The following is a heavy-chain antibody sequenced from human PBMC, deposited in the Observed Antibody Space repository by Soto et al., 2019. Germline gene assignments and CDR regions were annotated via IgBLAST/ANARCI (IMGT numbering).Heavy chain of an antibody. D-gene: IGHD1-26*01. CDR2: FDPEDGET. CDR1: GYTLTELS. V-gene: IGHV1-24*01. CDR3: ADFKASVLYYDDFHS. Sequence: QVQLVQSGAEVKKPGASVKVSCKVSGYTLTELSMHWVRQDPGKGLEWMGGFDPEDGETIYAQRFQGRVTRTEDTSTDTAYMERGSLRSEDTAVYYCADFKASVLYYDDFHSWAQGTLVTVSS. J-gene: IGHJ4*02.